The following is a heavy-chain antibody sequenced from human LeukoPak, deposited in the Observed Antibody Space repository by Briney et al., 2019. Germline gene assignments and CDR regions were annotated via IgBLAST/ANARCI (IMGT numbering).Heavy chain of an antibody. CDR3: ARGASTVTGHFDY. CDR2: IYRSGIT. D-gene: IGHD4-17*01. Sequence: SETLALNGAGSGASVSSYDCWGWVWQSPGKVLSSIGEIYRSGITNYNPSLKSRVTISVDKSKNQFSLKLHSVTAADTAMYYCARGASTVTGHFDYWGQGTLVTVSS. CDR1: GASVSSYDC. V-gene: IGHV4-4*02. J-gene: IGHJ4*02.